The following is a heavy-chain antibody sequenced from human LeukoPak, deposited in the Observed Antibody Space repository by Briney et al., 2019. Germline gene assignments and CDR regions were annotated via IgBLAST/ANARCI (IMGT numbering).Heavy chain of an antibody. CDR3: ASQRRESYCSSTSCHEE. Sequence: SETLSLTCTVSGGSISSTDYFWGWVRQPPGKGPEWIGSVDYSGSTYYNPSLKSRVTISVDRSKNQFSLKLSSVTAADTAVYYCASQRRESYCSSTSCHEEWGQGTLVTVSS. CDR1: GGSISSTDYF. J-gene: IGHJ4*02. CDR2: VDYSGST. D-gene: IGHD2-2*01. V-gene: IGHV4-39*07.